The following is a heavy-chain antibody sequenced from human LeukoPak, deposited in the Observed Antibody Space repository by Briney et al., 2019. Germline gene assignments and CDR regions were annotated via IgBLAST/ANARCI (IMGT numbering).Heavy chain of an antibody. D-gene: IGHD6-6*01. V-gene: IGHV5-51*01. CDR1: GYSFSSYW. Sequence: GESLKISCKASGYSFSSYWIGWVRQMPGKGLEWKGIIYPGDSDTRYSPSFQGQVTISADKSVSTAYLQWSSLKASDTAMYYCARPHGSSLPRVFDYWGQGTLVTVSS. CDR3: ARPHGSSLPRVFDY. J-gene: IGHJ4*02. CDR2: IYPGDSDT.